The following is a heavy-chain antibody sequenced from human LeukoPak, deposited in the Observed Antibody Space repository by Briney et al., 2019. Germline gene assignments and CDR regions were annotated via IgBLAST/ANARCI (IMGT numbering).Heavy chain of an antibody. CDR1: GYTFTSYY. Sequence: GASAKVSCKASGYTFTSYYMHWVRQAPGQGLEWMGIINPSGGSTSYAQKFQGRVTMTRDTSTSTVYMELSSLRSEDTAVYYCARDAGYCSSTSCYGGSWFDPWGQGTLVTVSS. J-gene: IGHJ5*02. CDR2: INPSGGST. V-gene: IGHV1-46*01. CDR3: ARDAGYCSSTSCYGGSWFDP. D-gene: IGHD2-2*01.